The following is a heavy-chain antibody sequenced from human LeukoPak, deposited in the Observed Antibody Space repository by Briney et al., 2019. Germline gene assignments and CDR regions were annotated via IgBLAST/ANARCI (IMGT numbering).Heavy chain of an antibody. CDR2: ISSSGNTI. D-gene: IGHD3-10*01. J-gene: IGHJ4*02. V-gene: IGHV3-48*03. Sequence: PGGSLRLSCTASGLTFSTYEMSWVRQAPGKGLEWLSYISSSGNTIFYSDSVKGRFTISRDNAKNSLHLQMNSLRAEDTAVYYCARLSYDSGTHYTCYEYWGQGTLVTVSS. CDR3: ARLSYDSGTHYTCYEY. CDR1: GLTFSTYE.